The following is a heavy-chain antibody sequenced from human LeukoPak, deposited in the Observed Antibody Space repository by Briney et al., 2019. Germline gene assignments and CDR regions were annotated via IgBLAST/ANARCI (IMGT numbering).Heavy chain of an antibody. CDR2: MNPDSGNT. CDR1: GYTFTSYD. D-gene: IGHD6-6*01. J-gene: IGHJ5*02. CDR3: ARRIAARREGNWFDP. V-gene: IGHV1-8*03. Sequence: ASVKVSCKASGYTFTSYDINWVRQAPGQGLEWMGWMNPDSGNTGYAQKFQGRVTITRNTSISTAYMELSALRSEDTAVYYCARRIAARREGNWFDPWGQGTLVTVSS.